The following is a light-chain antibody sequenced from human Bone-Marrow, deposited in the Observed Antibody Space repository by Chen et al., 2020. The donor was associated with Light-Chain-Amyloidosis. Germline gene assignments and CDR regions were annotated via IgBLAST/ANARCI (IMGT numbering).Light chain of an antibody. Sequence: DIQMTQSPSSLSASVGYRVTITCQASQDITNSLNWFQQKPGKAPKLLIYDASNLETGVPSRFSGSGSRTDFTFTITSLHPEDFATYYCQQSDNFPLTFGGGTTVDIK. V-gene: IGKV1-33*01. CDR2: DAS. CDR3: QQSDNFPLT. J-gene: IGKJ4*01. CDR1: QDITNS.